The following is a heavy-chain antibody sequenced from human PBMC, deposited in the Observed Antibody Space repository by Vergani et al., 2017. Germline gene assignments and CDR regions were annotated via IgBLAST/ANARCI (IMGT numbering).Heavy chain of an antibody. CDR2: IYYSGST. Sequence: QLQLQESGPGLVKPSETLSLTCTVSGGSISSSSYYWGWNRQPPGKGLEWIGTIYYSGSTYYNPSLKSRVTISVDTSKNQFSLKLSSGTAADTAVYYCARHLAYCGGDCYPYYYGMDVWGQGTTVTVSS. J-gene: IGHJ6*02. CDR3: ARHLAYCGGDCYPYYYGMDV. D-gene: IGHD2-21*02. V-gene: IGHV4-39*01. CDR1: GGSISSSSYY.